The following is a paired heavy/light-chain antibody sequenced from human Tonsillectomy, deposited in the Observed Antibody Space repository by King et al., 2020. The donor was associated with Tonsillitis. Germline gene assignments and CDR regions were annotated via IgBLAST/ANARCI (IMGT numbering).Heavy chain of an antibody. Sequence: QLQLQESGPGLVKPSETLSLICTVSADSVSSSTYYWGWIRQPPGKGLEWIGTIYYSGTTYYNPSLKSRVTISVDTSKNQFSLKLTSVTAADTAVYYCARIADSSAWATLYFDYWGQGALVTVSS. V-gene: IGHV4-39*07. CDR3: ARIADSSAWATLYFDY. CDR1: ADSVSSSTYY. CDR2: IYYSGTT. J-gene: IGHJ4*02. D-gene: IGHD6-19*01.
Light chain of an antibody. V-gene: IGKV3-15*01. J-gene: IGKJ4*01. CDR3: QQYNNWPLLT. CDR2: GAS. Sequence: EIVMAQSPATLSVSLGERAALSCRASQSVSGNLAWYQQKPGQAPRLLIYGASTRATGIPARFSGSGSGTEFTLTISSLQSEDFAVYYCQQYNNWPLLTFGGGTKVEI. CDR1: QSVSGN.